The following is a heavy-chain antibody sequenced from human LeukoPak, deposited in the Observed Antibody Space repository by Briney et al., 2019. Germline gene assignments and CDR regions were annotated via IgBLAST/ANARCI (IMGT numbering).Heavy chain of an antibody. CDR1: GGSISSYC. D-gene: IGHD3-10*01. J-gene: IGHJ5*02. Sequence: SETLSLTCTVSGGSISSYCWSWIRQPPGKGLEWIGYIYYSGSTNYNPSLKSRVTISVDTSKNQFSLKLTSVSAADTAVYYCAREVPGSGSLGRWFDPWGQGTLVTVSS. CDR2: IYYSGST. CDR3: AREVPGSGSLGRWFDP. V-gene: IGHV4-59*01.